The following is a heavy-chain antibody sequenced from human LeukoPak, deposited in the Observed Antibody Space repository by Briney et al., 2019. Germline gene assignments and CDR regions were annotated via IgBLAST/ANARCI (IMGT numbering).Heavy chain of an antibody. Sequence: GSLRLSCAASEFTVSVNYMNWVRQPPGKGLEWIGYIYYSGSTNYNPSLKSRVTISVDTSKNQFSLKLSSVTAADTAVYYCARVVSGGALDTYYYYYYMDVWGKGTTVTISS. D-gene: IGHD2-15*01. CDR2: IYYSGST. V-gene: IGHV4-59*02. J-gene: IGHJ6*03. CDR1: EFTVSVNY. CDR3: ARVVSGGALDTYYYYYYMDV.